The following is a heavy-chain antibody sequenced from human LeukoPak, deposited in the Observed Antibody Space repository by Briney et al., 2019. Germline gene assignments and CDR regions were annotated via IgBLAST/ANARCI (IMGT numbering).Heavy chain of an antibody. V-gene: IGHV3-53*01. J-gene: IGHJ5*02. Sequence: GGSLRLSCAASGFTVSSNYMSWVRQAPGKGLEWVSVIYSGGSTYYADSVKGRFTISRDNSKNTLYLQMNSLRAEDTAVYYCATATRGGYCSGGSCSEFDPWGQGTLVTVSS. D-gene: IGHD2-15*01. CDR2: IYSGGST. CDR3: ATATRGGYCSGGSCSEFDP. CDR1: GFTVSSNY.